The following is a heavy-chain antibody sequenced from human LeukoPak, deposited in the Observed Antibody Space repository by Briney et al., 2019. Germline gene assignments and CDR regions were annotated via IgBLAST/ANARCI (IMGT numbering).Heavy chain of an antibody. J-gene: IGHJ4*02. CDR1: GFTFSSYG. Sequence: GGSLRLSCAASGFTFSSYGMHWVRQAPGKGLEWVAVISYDGSNKYYADSVKGRFTISRDNSKNTLYLQMNSLRAEDTAVYYCAKDLRYYYDSSERDYFDYWGQGTLATVSS. D-gene: IGHD3-22*01. V-gene: IGHV3-30*18. CDR2: ISYDGSNK. CDR3: AKDLRYYYDSSERDYFDY.